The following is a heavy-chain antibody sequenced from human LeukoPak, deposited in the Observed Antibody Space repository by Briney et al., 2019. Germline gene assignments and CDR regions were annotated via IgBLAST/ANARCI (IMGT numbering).Heavy chain of an antibody. V-gene: IGHV3-33*01. CDR1: GFTFNSYG. CDR2: IWYGGSNK. J-gene: IGHJ4*02. Sequence: GRSLRLSCAASGFTFNSYGIHWVRQAPGKGLEWVAFIWYGGSNKYYADSVKGRFTISRDNSKNTLYLQMNSLRAEDTAMYYCARARTTRGFDYWGQGTLVTVSS. D-gene: IGHD4-17*01. CDR3: ARARTTRGFDY.